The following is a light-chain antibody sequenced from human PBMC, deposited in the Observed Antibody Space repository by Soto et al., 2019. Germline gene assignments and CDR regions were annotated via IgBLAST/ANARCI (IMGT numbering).Light chain of an antibody. V-gene: IGKV1-17*01. CDR1: QVIGNN. J-gene: IGKJ2*01. CDR2: AAY. Sequence: DIQMTQSPSSLSASVGDRVTLTCRASQVIGNNLGWYQQKPGKAPKRLIYAAYTLEGGVPSRFSGSGSATEFTLTISSLQPEDFATYYCLQHHTYPFTFGQWTKLEI. CDR3: LQHHTYPFT.